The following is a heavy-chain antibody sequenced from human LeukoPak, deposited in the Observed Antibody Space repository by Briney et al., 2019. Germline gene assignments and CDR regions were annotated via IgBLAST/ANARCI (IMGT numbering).Heavy chain of an antibody. CDR2: ISAYNGNT. CDR3: ASYGLSVAPAGDDAFDI. D-gene: IGHD2-2*01. V-gene: IGHV1-18*01. Sequence: GASVKVSFKASGSTFTSYGISWVRPAPGQGLEWMGWISAYNGNTNYSQKLPGRVTMTTDTSTSTAYMELRSLRSDDTAVYYCASYGLSVAPAGDDAFDIWGRGTMVTVSS. J-gene: IGHJ3*02. CDR1: GSTFTSYG.